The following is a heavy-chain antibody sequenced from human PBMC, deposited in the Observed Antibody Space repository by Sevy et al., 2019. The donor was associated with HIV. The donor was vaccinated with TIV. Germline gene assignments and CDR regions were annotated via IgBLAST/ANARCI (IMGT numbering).Heavy chain of an antibody. CDR1: GFNFSANW. CDR2: IKADGSDK. V-gene: IGHV3-7*01. CDR3: AHETFGRFES. J-gene: IGHJ4*02. Sequence: GGSLRLSCAASGFNFSANWMNWVRQAPGKGLEWAANIKADGSDKNYVDSVEGRFTISRDNAKNLLFLQMNSLRVEDTAVYYCAHETFGRFESWGQGTLVTVSS. D-gene: IGHD3-16*01.